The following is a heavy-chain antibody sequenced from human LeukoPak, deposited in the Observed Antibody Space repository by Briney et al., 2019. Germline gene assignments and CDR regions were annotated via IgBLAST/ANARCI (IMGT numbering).Heavy chain of an antibody. CDR3: AKDTSYDVLTGPDY. CDR2: ISWDGGST. J-gene: IGHJ4*02. V-gene: IGHV3-43*01. D-gene: IGHD3-9*01. Sequence: PGGSLRLSCAASGFTFDDYTMHWVRQAPGKGLEWVSLISWDGGSTYYADSVKGRFTISRDNSKNSLYPQMNSLRTEDTALYYCAKDTSYDVLTGPDYWGQGTLVTVSS. CDR1: GFTFDDYT.